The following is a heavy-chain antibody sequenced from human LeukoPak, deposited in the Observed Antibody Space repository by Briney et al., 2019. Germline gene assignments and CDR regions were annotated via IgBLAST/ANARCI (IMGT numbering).Heavy chain of an antibody. Sequence: PGRSLRLSCAASGFTFDDYAMHWVRQAPGKGLEWVSGISWNSGSIGYADSVKGRFTISRGNAKNSLYLQMNSLRAEDTALYYCAKDISDSSGYYLDYWGQGTLVTVSS. CDR1: GFTFDDYA. J-gene: IGHJ4*02. CDR2: ISWNSGSI. D-gene: IGHD3-22*01. CDR3: AKDISDSSGYYLDY. V-gene: IGHV3-9*01.